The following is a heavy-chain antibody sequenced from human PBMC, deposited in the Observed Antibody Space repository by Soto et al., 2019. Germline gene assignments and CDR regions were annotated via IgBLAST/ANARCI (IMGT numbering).Heavy chain of an antibody. CDR1: GFTFSSYW. CDR2: INSDGSST. Sequence: GSLRLSCAASGFTFSSYWMHWVRQAPGKGLVWVSRINSDGSSTSYADSVKGRFTISRDNAKNTLYLQMNSLRAEDTAVYYCAREYYDFWSGYYTDYYYMDVWGKGTTVTVSS. J-gene: IGHJ6*03. V-gene: IGHV3-74*01. CDR3: AREYYDFWSGYYTDYYYMDV. D-gene: IGHD3-3*01.